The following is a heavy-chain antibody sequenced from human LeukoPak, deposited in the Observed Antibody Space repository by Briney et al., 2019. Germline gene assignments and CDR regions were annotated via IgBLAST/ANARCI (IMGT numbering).Heavy chain of an antibody. V-gene: IGHV1-2*02. D-gene: IGHD2-2*01. CDR1: GYTFIDYY. Sequence: ASVKVSCKSAGYTFIDYYIHWGRQAPGQGLEWMGWINPNSGATKYAQKFQGRASMTRDTSINTAYMDLTNLRSDDTAIFYCARVKKLMPEFEFWGQGTLVTVSS. J-gene: IGHJ4*02. CDR2: INPNSGAT. CDR3: ARVKKLMPEFEF.